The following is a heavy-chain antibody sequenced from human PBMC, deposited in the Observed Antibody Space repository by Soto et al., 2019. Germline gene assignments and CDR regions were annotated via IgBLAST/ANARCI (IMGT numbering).Heavy chain of an antibody. CDR1: GFTFSDYK. D-gene: IGHD3-10*01. V-gene: IGHV3-48*02. CDR3: AAGHWYFDL. J-gene: IGHJ2*01. CDR2: ISGSGSPI. Sequence: AGSLRLSGADSGFTFSDYKMIWVRQAPGKGLEWVSYISGSGSPIYYADSVKGRFTISRDNAKTSLYLQMNSLRYEDTAVYYCAAGHWYFDLWGRGTLVTVSS.